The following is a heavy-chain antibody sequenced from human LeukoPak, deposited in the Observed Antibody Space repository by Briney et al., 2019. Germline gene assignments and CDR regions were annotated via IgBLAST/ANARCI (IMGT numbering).Heavy chain of an antibody. Sequence: SETLSLTCTVSGGSVSSGSYYWAWIRQPPGKGPEWIASIPYSGSTSDNPSLKSRVTISVDTSKNQFSLKLICVTAADTDVCYCPRSLLSGWYGGFAHRGQGTMVTVSS. CDR1: GGSVSSGSYY. CDR2: IPYSGST. V-gene: IGHV4-39*01. D-gene: IGHD6-19*01. CDR3: PRSLLSGWYGGFAH. J-gene: IGHJ4*02.